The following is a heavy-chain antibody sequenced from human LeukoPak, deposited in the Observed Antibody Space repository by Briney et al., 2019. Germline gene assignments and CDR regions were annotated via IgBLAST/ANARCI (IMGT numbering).Heavy chain of an antibody. CDR1: GGTFSSYA. J-gene: IGHJ6*02. CDR2: IIPIFGTA. V-gene: IGHV1-69*13. CDR3: ARGGARSSSWYFNGMDV. D-gene: IGHD6-13*01. Sequence: GASVKVSCKASGGTFSSYAISWVRQAPGQGLEWMGGIIPIFGTANYAQKFQGRVTITADESTSTAYMELSSLRSEDTAVYYCARGGARSSSWYFNGMDVWGQGTTVTVSS.